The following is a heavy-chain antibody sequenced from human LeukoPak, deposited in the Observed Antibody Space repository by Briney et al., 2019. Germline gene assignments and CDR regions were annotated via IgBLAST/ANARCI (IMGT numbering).Heavy chain of an antibody. CDR3: ARDPRRYCSGASCSAYGMDV. J-gene: IGHJ6*02. CDR1: GFTFSSYG. V-gene: IGHV3-74*01. CDR2: INSDGSST. Sequence: GGSLRLSCAASGFTFSSYGMHWVRQAPGKGLVWVSRINSDGSSTSYADSVKGRFTISRDNAKNTLYLQMNSLRAEDTAVYYCARDPRRYCSGASCSAYGMDVWGQGTTVTVAS. D-gene: IGHD2-15*01.